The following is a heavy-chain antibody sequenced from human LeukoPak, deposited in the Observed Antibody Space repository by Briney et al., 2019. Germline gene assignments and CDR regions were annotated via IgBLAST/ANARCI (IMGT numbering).Heavy chain of an antibody. Sequence: ASVKVSCKASGCTFTSYDINWVRQATGQGLEWMGWMNPNSGNTGYAQKFQGRVTITRNTSISTAYMELSSLRSEDTAVYYCARGRRSSSSWYWFDPWGQGTLVTVSS. V-gene: IGHV1-8*03. J-gene: IGHJ5*02. CDR3: ARGRRSSSSWYWFDP. CDR1: GCTFTSYD. CDR2: MNPNSGNT. D-gene: IGHD6-13*01.